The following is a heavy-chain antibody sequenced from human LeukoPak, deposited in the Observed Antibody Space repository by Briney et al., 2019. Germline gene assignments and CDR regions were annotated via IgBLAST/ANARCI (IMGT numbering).Heavy chain of an antibody. J-gene: IGHJ3*02. D-gene: IGHD3-10*01. CDR3: ARANYYGSGRAAFDI. CDR1: GFTFSSYW. CDR2: INSDGSST. Sequence: QPGGSLRLSCAASGFTFSSYWMHWVRHAPGKGLVWVSRINSDGSSTSYADSVKGRFTISRDNAKNTLYLQMNSLRAEDTAAYYCARANYYGSGRAAFDIWGQGTMVTVSS. V-gene: IGHV3-74*01.